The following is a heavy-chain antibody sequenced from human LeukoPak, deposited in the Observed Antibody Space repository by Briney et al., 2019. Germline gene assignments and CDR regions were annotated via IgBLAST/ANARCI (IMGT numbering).Heavy chain of an antibody. CDR3: ARAGAYHFDN. CDR1: GFTFSDYW. D-gene: IGHD3-16*01. V-gene: IGHV3-74*01. CDR2: INTDTRGT. J-gene: IGHJ4*02. Sequence: PGGYLRLSCAASGFTFSDYWMHWVRQAPGEGLVWVSTINTDTRGTYYADSVKGRFTISRDNAKNTLYLQMNSLRAEDTAVYYCARAGAYHFDNWGQGTLVTVSS.